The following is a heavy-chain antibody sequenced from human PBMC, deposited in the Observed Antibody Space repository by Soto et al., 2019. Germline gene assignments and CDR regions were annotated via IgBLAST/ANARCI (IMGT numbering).Heavy chain of an antibody. CDR1: GYTFTGNY. CDR3: VRGGGVDVVTPTRIVFDY. D-gene: IGHD2-21*02. V-gene: IGHV1-2*02. J-gene: IGHJ4*02. CDR2: INPRNGDT. Sequence: QVQLVQSGAEVKKPGASVKVSCKVSGYTFTGNYMYWMRQAPGQGPEWMGWINPRNGDTDYAQKFQGRVTITRDTSISTAYMDLSRLTSDDTAIYFCVRGGGVDVVTPTRIVFDYWGQGTLLTVSS.